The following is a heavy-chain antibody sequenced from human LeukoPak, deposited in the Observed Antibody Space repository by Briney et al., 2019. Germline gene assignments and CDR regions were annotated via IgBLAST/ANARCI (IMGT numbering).Heavy chain of an antibody. V-gene: IGHV1-2*02. CDR3: AREYGDYVGVAGS. J-gene: IGHJ4*02. CDR2: INPNSGGT. CDR1: GYTFTGYY. D-gene: IGHD4-17*01. Sequence: GASVKASCKASGYTFTGYYMHWVRQAPGQGLEWMGWINPNSGGTNYAQKFQGRVTMTRDTSISTAYMELSRLRSDDTAVYYCAREYGDYVGVAGSWGQGTLVTVSS.